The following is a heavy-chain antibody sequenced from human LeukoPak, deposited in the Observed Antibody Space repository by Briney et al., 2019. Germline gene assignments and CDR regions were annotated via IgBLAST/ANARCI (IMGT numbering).Heavy chain of an antibody. CDR3: AREYSSSPDY. V-gene: IGHV4-39*02. CDR2: IYYSGST. CDR1: GGSISSSSYY. J-gene: IGHJ4*02. Sequence: SETLSLTYIVSGGSISSSSYYWGWIRQPPGKGLEWIGSIYYSGSTYYNPSLKSRVTISVDTSKNQFSLKLSSVTAADTAVYYCAREYSSSPDYWGQGTLVTVSS. D-gene: IGHD6-6*01.